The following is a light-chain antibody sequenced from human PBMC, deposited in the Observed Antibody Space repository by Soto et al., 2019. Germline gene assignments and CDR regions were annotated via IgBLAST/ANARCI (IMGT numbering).Light chain of an antibody. CDR1: SSDVGAYNY. V-gene: IGLV2-14*01. Sequence: QSVLTQPASVSGSPGHTITISCTGTSSDVGAYNYVSWYQQHPGKAPKLMIYEVSNRPSGVSDRFSGSKSDNTASLTISVLQAADEADYYCSSKRTTASLVFGTGTKV. CDR2: EVS. CDR3: SSKRTTASLV. J-gene: IGLJ1*01.